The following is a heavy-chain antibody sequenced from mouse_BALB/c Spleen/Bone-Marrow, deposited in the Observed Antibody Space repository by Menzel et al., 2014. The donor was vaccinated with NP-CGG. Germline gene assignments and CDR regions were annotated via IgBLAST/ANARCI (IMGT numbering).Heavy chain of an antibody. V-gene: IGHV14-3*02. D-gene: IGHD1-1*01. CDR3: ARSYGSSPCDY. J-gene: IGHJ2*01. CDR1: GFNIKDTY. CDR2: IDPANGNT. Sequence: SLKISCTASGFNIKDTYMHWVKQRPEQGLERIGRIDPANGNTKYDPKFQGKATITADTSSNTAYLQLSSLTSEDTAVYYCARSYGSSPCDYWGKGSTLAVSA.